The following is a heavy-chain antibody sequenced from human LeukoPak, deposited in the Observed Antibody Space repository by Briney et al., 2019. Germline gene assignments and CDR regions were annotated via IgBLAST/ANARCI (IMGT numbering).Heavy chain of an antibody. CDR1: GYTFTSYG. J-gene: IGHJ4*02. V-gene: IGHV1-18*01. CDR3: ARNPNNYDFWSGSPGGVDY. D-gene: IGHD3-3*01. CDR2: ISAYNGNT. Sequence: GASVKVSCKASGYTFTSYGISWLRQAPGQGLEWMGWISAYNGNTNYAQKLQGRVTMTTDTSTSTAYMELRSLRSDDTAVYYCARNPNNYDFWSGSPGGVDYWGQGTLVTVSS.